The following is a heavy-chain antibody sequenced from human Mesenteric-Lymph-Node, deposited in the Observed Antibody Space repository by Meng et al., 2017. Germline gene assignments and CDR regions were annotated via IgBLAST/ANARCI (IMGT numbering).Heavy chain of an antibody. J-gene: IGHJ4*02. CDR1: GFIVSDHY. CDR2: SRDKARSYTT. Sequence: GESLKISCVGSGFIVSDHYIDWIRQAPGKGLEWVGRSRDKARSYTTEYAASVKGRFSISRDDSKNSLYLQMNSLTIEDTAVYYCAGGLSGSYSDGDYWGQGTLVTVSS. CDR3: AGGLSGSYSDGDY. D-gene: IGHD1-26*01. V-gene: IGHV3-72*01.